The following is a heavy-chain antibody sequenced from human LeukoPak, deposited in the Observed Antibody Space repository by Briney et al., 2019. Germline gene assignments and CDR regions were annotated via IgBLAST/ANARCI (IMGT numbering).Heavy chain of an antibody. CDR1: GGSISSSSYY. CDR2: IYYSGST. V-gene: IGHV4-39*01. J-gene: IGHJ3*02. Sequence: SETLSLTCTVSGGSISSSSYYWGWIRQPPGKGLEWIGSIYYSGSTYYNPSLKSRVTISVDTSKNQFSLKLNSVTAADTAVYSCVRHVARAFDIWGQGTKVTVSS. CDR3: VRHVARAFDI.